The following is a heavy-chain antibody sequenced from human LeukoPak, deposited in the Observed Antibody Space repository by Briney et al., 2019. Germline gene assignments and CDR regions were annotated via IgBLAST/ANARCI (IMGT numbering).Heavy chain of an antibody. CDR1: GGSFSGYY. CDR2: INHSGST. CDR3: ARGRVIVVVTAFDI. J-gene: IGHJ3*02. V-gene: IGHV4-34*01. D-gene: IGHD3-22*01. Sequence: SETLSLTCAVYGGSFSGYYWSWIRQPPGKGLEWIGEINHSGSTNYNPSLKSRVTISVDTSKDQFSLKLSSVTAADTAVYYCARGRVIVVVTAFDIWGQGTMVTVSS.